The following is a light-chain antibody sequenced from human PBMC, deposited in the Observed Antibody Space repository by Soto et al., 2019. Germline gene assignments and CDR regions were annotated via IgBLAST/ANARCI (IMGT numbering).Light chain of an antibody. CDR3: QQTFSTPPYT. V-gene: IGKV1-39*01. J-gene: IGKJ2*01. CDR2: TAS. Sequence: DIQMTQSPSSLSASVGDRVTITCRASQRIATYVQWYRQEPGKAPELLISTASTLRSGVPARFSGSGSLTDFALTIDGVQPEDFATYYCQQTFSTPPYTFGQVTKLEI. CDR1: QRIATY.